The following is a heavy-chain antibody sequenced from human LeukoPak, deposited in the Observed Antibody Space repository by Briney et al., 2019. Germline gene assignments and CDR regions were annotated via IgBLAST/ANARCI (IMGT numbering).Heavy chain of an antibody. V-gene: IGHV1-24*01. D-gene: IGHD3-9*01. CDR1: GYTLTELS. J-gene: IGHJ4*02. Sequence: GASVKVSCKVSGYTLTELSMHWVRQAPGKGLEWMGGFDREDGETIYAQKFQGRVTMTEDTSTDTAYMELSSLRSEDTAVYYCATDQRYYDILTGYYSSILFDYWGQGTLVTVSS. CDR2: FDREDGET. CDR3: ATDQRYYDILTGYYSSILFDY.